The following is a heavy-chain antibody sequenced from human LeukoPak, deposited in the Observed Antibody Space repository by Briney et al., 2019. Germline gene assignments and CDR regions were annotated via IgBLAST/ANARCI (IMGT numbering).Heavy chain of an antibody. CDR2: ISADNGNT. CDR3: ARVDILTGYYFFDY. J-gene: IGHJ4*02. Sequence: ASVKVSCKASGYTFIKYGISWVRQAPGQGLEWMGWISADNGNTYYTQKFQGRVTFTTDTSTSTAYMELRSLRSDDMAVYFCARVDILTGYYFFDYWGQGTLVTVSS. D-gene: IGHD3-9*01. V-gene: IGHV1-18*03. CDR1: GYTFIKYG.